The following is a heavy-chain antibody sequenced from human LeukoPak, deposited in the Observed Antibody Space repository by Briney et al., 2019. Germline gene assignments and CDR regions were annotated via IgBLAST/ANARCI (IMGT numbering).Heavy chain of an antibody. V-gene: IGHV3-23*01. D-gene: IGHD3-10*01. Sequence: GGSLRLSCAASGFTFSSYAMSWVRKAPGKGLEWVSAISGSGGSTYYADSVKGRFTISRDNSKNTLYLQMNSLRAEDTAVYYCAKEKARGVITVYYYGMDVWGQGTTVTVSS. CDR2: ISGSGGST. CDR1: GFTFSSYA. CDR3: AKEKARGVITVYYYGMDV. J-gene: IGHJ6*02.